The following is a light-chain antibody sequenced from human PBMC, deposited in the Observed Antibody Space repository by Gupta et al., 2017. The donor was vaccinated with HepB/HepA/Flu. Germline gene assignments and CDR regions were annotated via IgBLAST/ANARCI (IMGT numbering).Light chain of an antibody. J-gene: IGKJ2*01. CDR1: QDIRNY. V-gene: IGKV1-16*02. CDR2: AAS. CDR3: QQDNSYPRT. Sequence: DIQMTQSPSSLSASVGDRVTITCRASQDIRNYLAWFQQKPGKAPESLIYAASSLQSGVPSKFSGSGSWTDFTLTISSLQPEDFATYYCQQDNSYPRTFGQGTKLEIK.